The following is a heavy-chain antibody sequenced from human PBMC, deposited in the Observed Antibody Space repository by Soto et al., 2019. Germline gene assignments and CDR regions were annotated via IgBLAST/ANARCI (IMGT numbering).Heavy chain of an antibody. D-gene: IGHD2-15*01. CDR1: GGTFSSYA. CDR2: IIPIFGTA. V-gene: IGHV1-69*01. CDR3: ARAGGSSEYYYYGMDV. J-gene: IGHJ6*02. Sequence: QVQLVQSGAEVKKPGSSVKVSCEASGGTFSSYAISWVRQAPGQGLEWMGGIIPIFGTANYAQKFQGRVTITADESTSTAYMELSSLRSEDTAVYYCARAGGSSEYYYYGMDVWGQGTTVTVSS.